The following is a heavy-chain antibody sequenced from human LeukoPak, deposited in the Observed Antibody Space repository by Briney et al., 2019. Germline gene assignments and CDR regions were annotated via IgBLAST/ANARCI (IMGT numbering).Heavy chain of an antibody. J-gene: IGHJ4*02. V-gene: IGHV3-7*01. D-gene: IGHD2-15*01. Sequence: GGSLRLSCAASGFTFSSYSMNWVRQAPGKGLEWVGNIKEDGSETHYADYVRGRFTISRDNAKNSLFLQMNSPGVEDTAVYYCARGGWWSSDYWGQGAQVTVSS. CDR2: IKEDGSET. CDR3: ARGGWWSSDY. CDR1: GFTFSSYS.